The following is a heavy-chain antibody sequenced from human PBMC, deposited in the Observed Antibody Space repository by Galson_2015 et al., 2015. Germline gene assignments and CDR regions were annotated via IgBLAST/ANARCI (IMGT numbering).Heavy chain of an antibody. CDR1: GFTFSSYG. J-gene: IGHJ3*02. Sequence: SLRLSCAASGFTFSSYGMHWVRQAPGKGLEWVAVIWYDGSNKYYADSVKGRFTISRDNSKNTLYLQMNSLRAEDTAVYYCARESGVVVITYDAFDIWGQGTMVTVSS. D-gene: IGHD3-22*01. CDR3: ARESGVVVITYDAFDI. V-gene: IGHV3-33*01. CDR2: IWYDGSNK.